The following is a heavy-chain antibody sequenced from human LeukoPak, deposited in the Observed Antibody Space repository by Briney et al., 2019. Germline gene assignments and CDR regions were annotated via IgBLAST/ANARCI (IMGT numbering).Heavy chain of an antibody. CDR1: GYTFTNYG. J-gene: IGHJ5*02. CDR3: ARGYCSSTSCYWSWFDP. D-gene: IGHD2-2*01. V-gene: IGHV1-18*01. Sequence: ASVKVSFKASGYTFTNYGITWVRQAPGQGPEWMGWISVHNGNTNYAQKVQGRVSMTTDTSTSTAYMELRSLRSDDTAVYYCARGYCSSTSCYWSWFDPWGQGTLVTVSS. CDR2: ISVHNGNT.